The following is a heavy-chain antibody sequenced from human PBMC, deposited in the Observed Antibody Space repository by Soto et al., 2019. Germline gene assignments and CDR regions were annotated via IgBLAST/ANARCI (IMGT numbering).Heavy chain of an antibody. CDR1: GGSISSGGYY. CDR2: IYYSGST. D-gene: IGHD4-17*01. Sequence: SETLSLTCTVSGGSISSGGYYWSWIRQHPGKGLEWIGYIYYSGSTYYNPSLKSRVTISVDTSKNQFSLKLSSVTAADTAVYYCAGGGKKTTVVHYYYYGMDVWGQGTTVT. J-gene: IGHJ6*02. CDR3: AGGGKKTTVVHYYYYGMDV. V-gene: IGHV4-31*03.